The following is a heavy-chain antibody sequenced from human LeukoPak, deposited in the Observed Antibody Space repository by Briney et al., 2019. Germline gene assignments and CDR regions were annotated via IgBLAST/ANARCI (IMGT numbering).Heavy chain of an antibody. CDR1: GFPFSTYA. CDR2: IASDGSST. CDR3: ARGRPHGNDY. Sequence: GGSLRLSCAASGFPFSTYAMYWVRQAPGKGRVWVSRIASDGSSTTYADSVKGRFSISRDNAKNTLYLQMNSLRVEDTAVYYCARGRPHGNDYWGQGTLVTVSS. V-gene: IGHV3-74*01. J-gene: IGHJ4*02. D-gene: IGHD4-23*01.